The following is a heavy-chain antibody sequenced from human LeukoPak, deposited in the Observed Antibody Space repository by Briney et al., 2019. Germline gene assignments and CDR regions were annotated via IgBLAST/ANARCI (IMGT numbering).Heavy chain of an antibody. J-gene: IGHJ4*02. CDR2: ISGSGGST. D-gene: IGHD3-10*01. CDR1: GFTFSSYA. V-gene: IGHV3-23*01. CDR3: AKDSRSGSSLDY. Sequence: GGSLRLSCAASGFTFSSYAMSWVRQAPGKGLEWVSAISGSGGSTYYADSVKGRFTISRDNSKNTLYLQMNSLRAEGTAVYYCAKDSRSGSSLDYWGQGTLVTVSS.